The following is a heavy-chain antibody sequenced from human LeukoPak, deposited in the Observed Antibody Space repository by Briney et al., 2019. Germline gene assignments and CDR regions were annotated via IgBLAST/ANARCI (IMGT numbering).Heavy chain of an antibody. D-gene: IGHD3-16*01. J-gene: IGHJ4*02. Sequence: ASVEVSCKVSGYTLTELSMHWVRQAPGKGLEWMGGFDPEDGETIYAQKFQGRVTMTEDTSTDTAYMELSSLRSEDTAVYYCATVSIVSGSYAFDYWGQGTLVTVSS. CDR3: ATVSIVSGSYAFDY. CDR2: FDPEDGET. V-gene: IGHV1-24*01. CDR1: GYTLTELS.